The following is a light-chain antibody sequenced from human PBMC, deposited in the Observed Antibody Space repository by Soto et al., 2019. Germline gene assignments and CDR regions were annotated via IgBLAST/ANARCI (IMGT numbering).Light chain of an antibody. CDR2: EVN. CDR3: CSFAGSNSLVV. CDR1: RNDVGIYNL. V-gene: IGLV2-23*02. J-gene: IGLJ7*01. Sequence: QSALTQPASVSRSPGQSITISCTGTRNDVGIYNLVSWYQQHPDRAPKLIIYEVNKRPSGISYRFSGAKSGNTASLTISGLQAEDEADYYCCSFAGSNSLVVFGGGTQLTVL.